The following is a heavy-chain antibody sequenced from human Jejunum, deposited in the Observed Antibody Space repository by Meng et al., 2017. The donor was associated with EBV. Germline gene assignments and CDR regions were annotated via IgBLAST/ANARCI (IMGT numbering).Heavy chain of an antibody. CDR3: ARDRGVEDY. D-gene: IGHD5-24*01. CDR1: GGSISTENW. J-gene: IGHJ4*02. V-gene: IGHV4-4*02. Sequence: VQLQGSGPGRVKPSGTLALTRAGSGGSISTENWWSWVRQPPGKGLEYIGEIHHSGSTKYNPSLKSRVTISVDKSNNHFSLKLSSVTAADTAVYYCARDRGVEDYWGQGTLVTVSS. CDR2: IHHSGST.